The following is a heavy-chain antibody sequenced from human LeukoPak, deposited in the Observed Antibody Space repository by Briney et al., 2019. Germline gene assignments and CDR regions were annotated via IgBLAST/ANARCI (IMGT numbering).Heavy chain of an antibody. CDR3: ARGTGYYFDY. CDR2: ISYDGSNK. Sequence: PGGSLRLSCAASGFTFSSYAMLWVRQAPGKGLEWVAVISYDGSNKYYADSVKGRFTISRDNSKNTLYLQMNSLRAEDTAVYYCARGTGYYFDYWRQGTLVTVSS. V-gene: IGHV3-30-3*01. J-gene: IGHJ4*02. CDR1: GFTFSSYA. D-gene: IGHD3/OR15-3a*01.